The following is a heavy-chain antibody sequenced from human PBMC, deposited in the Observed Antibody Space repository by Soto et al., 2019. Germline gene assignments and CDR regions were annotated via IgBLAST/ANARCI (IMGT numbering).Heavy chain of an antibody. CDR3: ARGPATAPDAY. CDR1: GYIFTSYY. Sequence: QVQLAQSGTEVKKPGASVKVSCKTSGYIFTSYYIHWVRQAPGQGLEWMGIINPSGGTTTYAQKFQGRVTMTRDTSTSTVYLELSSLRSEDTAVSYCARGPATAPDAYWGLGTLVTVSS. J-gene: IGHJ4*02. CDR2: INPSGGTT. V-gene: IGHV1-46*01. D-gene: IGHD2-2*01.